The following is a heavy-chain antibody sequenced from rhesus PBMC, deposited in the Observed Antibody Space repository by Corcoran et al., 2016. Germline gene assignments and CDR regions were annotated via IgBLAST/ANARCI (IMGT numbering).Heavy chain of an antibody. D-gene: IGHD4-4*01. Sequence: QVQLQESGPGLVKPSETLSLTCAVSGASISSYWWSWIRLPPGKGLEWIGDIFGNSGNSYYNPSLKSRVIISKDASKNQFSLKLSSVTAADTAVYYCARSGYGSGGVYWGQGILVTVSS. V-gene: IGHV4-80*01. CDR3: ARSGYGSGGVY. J-gene: IGHJ4*01. CDR1: GASISSYW. CDR2: IFGNSGNS.